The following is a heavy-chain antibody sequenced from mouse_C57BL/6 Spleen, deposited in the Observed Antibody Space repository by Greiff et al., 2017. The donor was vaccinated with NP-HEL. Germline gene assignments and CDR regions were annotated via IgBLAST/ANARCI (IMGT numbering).Heavy chain of an antibody. J-gene: IGHJ2*01. CDR1: GYTFTSYW. V-gene: IGHV1-7*01. D-gene: IGHD2-12*01. CDR3: AKARLSTIVTQYYFDY. CDR2: INPSSGYT. Sequence: VQLQQSGAELAKPGASVKLSCKASGYTFTSYWMHWVKQRPGQGLEWIGYINPSSGYTKYNQKFKDKATLTADKSSSTAYMQLSSLTYEDSAVYYCAKARLSTIVTQYYFDYWGQGTTLTVSS.